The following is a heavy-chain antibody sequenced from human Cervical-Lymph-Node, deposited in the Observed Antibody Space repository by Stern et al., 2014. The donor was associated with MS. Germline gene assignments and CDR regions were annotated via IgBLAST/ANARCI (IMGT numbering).Heavy chain of an antibody. CDR3: AHRRSGTMGHFDH. V-gene: IGHV2-5*02. Sequence: QVTLRESGPTLVKPTQTLTLTCTFSEFSLTTTGAAVGWLRQSPGKALEXLAPIFWDDDKRYTPSLMNRLTITKDTSRNHVVLRMTNMDPVDSATYYCAHRRSGTMGHFDHWGQGAPVTVSS. D-gene: IGHD1-1*01. CDR1: EFSLTTTGAA. CDR2: IFWDDDK. J-gene: IGHJ4*02.